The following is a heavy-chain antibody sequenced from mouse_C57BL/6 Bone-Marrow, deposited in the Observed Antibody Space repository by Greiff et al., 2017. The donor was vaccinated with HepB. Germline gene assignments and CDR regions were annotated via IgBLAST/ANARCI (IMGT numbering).Heavy chain of an antibody. D-gene: IGHD2-4*01. V-gene: IGHV3-6*01. CDR1: GYSITSGYY. CDR2: ISYDGSN. CDR3: ARGGDYDARYFDY. Sequence: EVQLQESGPGLVKPSQSLSLTCSVTGYSITSGYYWNWIRQFPGNKLEWMGYISYDGSNNYNPSLKNRISITRDTSKNQFFLKLNSVTTEDTATYYCARGGDYDARYFDYWGQGTTLTVSS. J-gene: IGHJ2*01.